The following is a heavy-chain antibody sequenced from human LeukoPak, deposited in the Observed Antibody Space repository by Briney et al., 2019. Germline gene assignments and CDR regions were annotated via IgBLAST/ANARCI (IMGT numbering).Heavy chain of an antibody. CDR3: ARSPAGANYSLDV. CDR2: ISSSSSYI. D-gene: IGHD1-14*01. Sequence: GGSLRLSCAASGFTFSSYSMNWVRQAPGKGLEWVSSISSSSSYIYYADSVKGRFTISRDNAKNSLSLQMNSLRAEDTAVYYCARSPAGANYSLDVWGKGTTVTISS. CDR1: GFTFSSYS. V-gene: IGHV3-21*01. J-gene: IGHJ6*03.